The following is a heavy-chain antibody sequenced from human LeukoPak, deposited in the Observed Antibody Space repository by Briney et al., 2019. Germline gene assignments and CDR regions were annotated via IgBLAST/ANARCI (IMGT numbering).Heavy chain of an antibody. D-gene: IGHD3-3*01. V-gene: IGHV3-23*01. Sequence: GGSLRLSCAASGFTFSSYAMSWVRQAPGKGLEFVSAISGSGGSTYYADSVKGRFTISRDNSKNTLYLQMNSLRAEDKAVYYCARGPVGTVKIFGVAPPFGVWGQGTMVTVSS. J-gene: IGHJ3*01. CDR1: GFTFSSYA. CDR3: ARGPVGTVKIFGVAPPFGV. CDR2: ISGSGGST.